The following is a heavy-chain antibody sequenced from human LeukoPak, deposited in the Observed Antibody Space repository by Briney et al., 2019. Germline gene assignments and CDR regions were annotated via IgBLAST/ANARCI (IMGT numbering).Heavy chain of an antibody. D-gene: IGHD3-3*01. CDR1: GYTLTELS. V-gene: IGHV1-24*01. Sequence: GASVKVSCKVSGYTLTELSMHWVRQAPGKGLEWMGGFDPEDGETIYAQKFQGRVTMTEDTSTDTAYMELSSLRSEDTAVYYCATLGRYYDFWSGPPDYWGQGTLFTISS. J-gene: IGHJ4*02. CDR2: FDPEDGET. CDR3: ATLGRYYDFWSGPPDY.